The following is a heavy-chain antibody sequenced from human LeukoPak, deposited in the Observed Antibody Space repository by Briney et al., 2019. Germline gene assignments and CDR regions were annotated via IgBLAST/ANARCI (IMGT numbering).Heavy chain of an antibody. CDR2: IYYSGST. CDR3: ARLSGRAGYCSGGSCYSWFDP. V-gene: IGHV4-59*08. J-gene: IGHJ5*02. CDR1: GGSISSYF. Sequence: SETLSLTCTVSGGSISSYFWTWIRQPPGKGLEWIGYIYYSGSTNYNPSLKSRVTISVDTSKNQFSLNLSSVTAADTAVYYCARLSGRAGYCSGGSCYSWFDPWGQGTLVTVYS. D-gene: IGHD2-15*01.